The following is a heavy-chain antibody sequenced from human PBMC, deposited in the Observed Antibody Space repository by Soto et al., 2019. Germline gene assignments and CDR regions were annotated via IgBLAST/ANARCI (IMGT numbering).Heavy chain of an antibody. J-gene: IGHJ4*02. V-gene: IGHV4-30-2*01. D-gene: IGHD2-21*02. CDR3: ARGGDYYFDH. Sequence: SETPSLTCDVSGESISSGGFSWSWIRQPPGKGPEWIGYIFHGGSTYSNPSLKSRVAISLDRSKNQFSLKLRSVTAADTAVYYCARGGDYYFDHWGQGTLVTVSS. CDR1: GESISSGGFS. CDR2: IFHGGST.